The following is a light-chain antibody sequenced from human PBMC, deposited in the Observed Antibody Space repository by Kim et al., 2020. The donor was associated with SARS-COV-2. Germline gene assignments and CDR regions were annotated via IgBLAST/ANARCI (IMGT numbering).Light chain of an antibody. CDR3: SSYTSSSRV. CDR2: DVS. J-gene: IGLJ3*02. V-gene: IGLV2-14*01. Sequence: QSALTQPASVSGSPGQSITISCTGTSSDVCGYNLVSCYKQHPGQAPKLMIYDVSKRPSGVSNRFSGSKSGNPASLTISGLQAEDEAGYYGSSYTSSSRVFGGGTQLTVL. CDR1: SSDVCGYNL.